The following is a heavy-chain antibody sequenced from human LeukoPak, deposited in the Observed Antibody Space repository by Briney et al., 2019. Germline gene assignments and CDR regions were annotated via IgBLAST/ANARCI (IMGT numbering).Heavy chain of an antibody. CDR2: ISGSGGST. CDR3: AKDLYGSGSFDY. CDR1: GFTFSSYA. V-gene: IGHV3-23*01. D-gene: IGHD3-10*01. J-gene: IGHJ4*02. Sequence: GGSLRLSCAASGFTFSSYAMSWVRQAPGKGLEWVSAISGSGGSTYYADSVKGRFTISRDNSKYTLYLQMNSLRAEDTAVYYCAKDLYGSGSFDYWGQGTLVTVSS.